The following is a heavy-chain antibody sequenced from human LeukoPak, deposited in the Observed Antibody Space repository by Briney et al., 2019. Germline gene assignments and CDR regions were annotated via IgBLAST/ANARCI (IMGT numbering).Heavy chain of an antibody. J-gene: IGHJ4*02. V-gene: IGHV3-48*04. CDR2: ISILSSTT. Sequence: PGGSLRLSCTARGFTFSDYSMNWVRQAPGKGLEWVSYISILSSTTYYADSVKGRFTISRDNVKNSLYLQMNSLRAEDTAVYYCAIEWELLTFGYWGQGTLVTVSS. CDR1: GFTFSDYS. D-gene: IGHD1-26*01. CDR3: AIEWELLTFGY.